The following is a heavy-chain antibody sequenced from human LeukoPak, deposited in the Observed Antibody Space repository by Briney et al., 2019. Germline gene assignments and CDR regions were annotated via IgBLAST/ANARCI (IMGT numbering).Heavy chain of an antibody. CDR1: GFTFSNAW. Sequence: GSLRLSCAASGFTFSNAWMSWVRQPPGKGLEWIGSIYYSGSTYYNPSLKSRVTISIDTSKNQFFLKLRSVTAADTAVYYCARDAGGSIAAALSAFDIWGQGTMVTVSS. CDR3: ARDAGGSIAAALSAFDI. CDR2: IYYSGST. D-gene: IGHD6-13*01. V-gene: IGHV4-4*02. J-gene: IGHJ3*02.